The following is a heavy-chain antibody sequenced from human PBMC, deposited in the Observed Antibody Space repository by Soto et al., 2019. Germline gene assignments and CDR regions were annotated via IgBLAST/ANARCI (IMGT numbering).Heavy chain of an antibody. J-gene: IGHJ4*02. Sequence: LRLSCAASGFTFSSYEMNWVRQGPGKGLEWVSHISSGGGTIYYADSVKGRFYISRDNAKNSLYLQMTSLRAEDTAVYYCARDQGIMDYWGQGTLVTVSS. D-gene: IGHD3-16*01. CDR3: ARDQGIMDY. V-gene: IGHV3-48*03. CDR1: GFTFSSYE. CDR2: ISSGGGTI.